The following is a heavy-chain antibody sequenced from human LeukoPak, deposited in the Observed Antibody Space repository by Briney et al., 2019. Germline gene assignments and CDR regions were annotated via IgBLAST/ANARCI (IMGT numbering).Heavy chain of an antibody. CDR3: ASRGGSSWFIDY. CDR1: GGSISSSSYY. CDR2: IYYSGST. V-gene: IGHV4-39*01. J-gene: IGHJ4*02. Sequence: SETLSLTCTVSGGSISSSSYYWGWIRQPPGKGLEWIGSIYYSGSTYYNPSLKSRVTISVDTSKNQFSLKLSSVTAADTAVYYCASRGGSSWFIDYWGQGTLVTVSS. D-gene: IGHD6-13*01.